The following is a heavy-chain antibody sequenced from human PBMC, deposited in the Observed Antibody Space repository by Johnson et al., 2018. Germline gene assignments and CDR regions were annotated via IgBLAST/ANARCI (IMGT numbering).Heavy chain of an antibody. J-gene: IGHJ1*01. CDR3: GGDRGDCSGGSCWGYFLH. CDR2: IWSDGSKK. Sequence: QVQLVESGGGVVQPGRSLRLSCAASGFTFSSHGMHWVRQAPGTGMEWVAVIWSDGSKKYYADSAKGRFTVSRDNSKTTLYLQMDRLRAEDTAIYYCGGDRGDCSGGSCWGYFLHWGQGTLVTVSS. D-gene: IGHD2-15*01. V-gene: IGHV3-33*01. CDR1: GFTFSSHG.